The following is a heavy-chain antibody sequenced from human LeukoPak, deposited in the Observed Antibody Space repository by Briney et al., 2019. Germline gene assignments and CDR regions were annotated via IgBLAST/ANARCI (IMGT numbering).Heavy chain of an antibody. J-gene: IGHJ6*03. CDR2: ISWNSGSI. CDR1: GFTFDDYA. CDR3: AKDSGRAYYYYYMDV. V-gene: IGHV3-9*03. Sequence: PGGSLRLSCAASGFTFDDYAMHWVRHAPGKGLEWVSGISWNSGSIGYADSVKGRFTISRDNAKNSLYLQMNSLRAEDMALYYCAKDSGRAYYYYYMDVWGKGTTATVSS.